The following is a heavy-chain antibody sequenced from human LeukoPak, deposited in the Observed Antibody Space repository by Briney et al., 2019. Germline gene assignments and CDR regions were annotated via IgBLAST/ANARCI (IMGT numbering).Heavy chain of an antibody. Sequence: SVKVSCKASGGTLSSYAISWVRQAPGQGLEWMGRIIPIFGTANYAQKFQGRVTITTDESTSTAYMELSSLRSEDTAVYYCARDGGNWFDPWGQGTLVTVSS. J-gene: IGHJ5*02. V-gene: IGHV1-69*05. D-gene: IGHD4-23*01. CDR2: IIPIFGTA. CDR3: ARDGGNWFDP. CDR1: GGTLSSYA.